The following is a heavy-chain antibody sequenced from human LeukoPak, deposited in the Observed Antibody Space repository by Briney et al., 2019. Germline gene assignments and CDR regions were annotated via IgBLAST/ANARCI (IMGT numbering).Heavy chain of an antibody. V-gene: IGHV4-39*01. CDR1: GGSISSSSYY. J-gene: IGHJ4*02. CDR2: VYYSGRT. Sequence: SETLSLTCTVSGGSISSSSYYWVWVRQPPGKGLEWIGSVYYSGRTYYKSSLKSRVTISGDTSKNQFSLKLNSVTAADTAVYYCARLRFSGGNPFDFWGQGTLVTVSS. CDR3: ARLRFSGGNPFDF. D-gene: IGHD3-16*01.